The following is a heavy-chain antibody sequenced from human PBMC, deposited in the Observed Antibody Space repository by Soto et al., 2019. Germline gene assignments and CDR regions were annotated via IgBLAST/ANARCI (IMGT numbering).Heavy chain of an antibody. J-gene: IGHJ3*02. D-gene: IGHD3-22*01. CDR2: ISGSGGST. Sequence: GGSLRLSCAASGFTFSSHAMSWLRQAPGKGLEWVSAISGSGGSTYYADSVKGRLTISRDNSKNTLYLQMNSLRAEDAALYYCAKNYYDSTGFGAFDIWGQGTMVTVSS. V-gene: IGHV3-23*01. CDR3: AKNYYDSTGFGAFDI. CDR1: GFTFSSHA.